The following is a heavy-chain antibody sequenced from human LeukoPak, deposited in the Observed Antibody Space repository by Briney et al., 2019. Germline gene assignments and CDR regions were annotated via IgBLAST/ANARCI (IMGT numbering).Heavy chain of an antibody. CDR1: GGSVSSGSYY. Sequence: SETLSLTCTVSGGSVSSGSYYWSWIRQPPEKGLEWIGYIYYSGSTNYNPSLKSRVTISVDTSKNPFSLKLNSVTAADTGVYYCARLYYDSSGYYGFYYFDYWGQGTLVTVSS. CDR3: ARLYYDSSGYYGFYYFDY. J-gene: IGHJ4*02. V-gene: IGHV4-61*01. CDR2: IYYSGST. D-gene: IGHD3-22*01.